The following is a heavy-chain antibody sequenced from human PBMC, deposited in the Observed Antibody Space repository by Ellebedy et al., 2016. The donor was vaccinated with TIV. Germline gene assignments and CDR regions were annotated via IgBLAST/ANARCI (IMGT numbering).Heavy chain of an antibody. V-gene: IGHV3-23*01. Sequence: GGSLRLSCTASGFTFNKYSMSWVRQAPGKGLEWVSAIRGSGGDTNYADSVKGRFSISRDNSKNTLYLQMNSLRAEDTAVYYCAREGRDKPPDYWGQGTLVTVSS. CDR2: IRGSGGDT. CDR3: AREGRDKPPDY. CDR1: GFTFNKYS. J-gene: IGHJ4*02. D-gene: IGHD1-26*01.